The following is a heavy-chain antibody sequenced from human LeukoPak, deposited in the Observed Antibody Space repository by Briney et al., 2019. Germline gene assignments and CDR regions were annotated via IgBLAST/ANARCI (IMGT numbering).Heavy chain of an antibody. J-gene: IGHJ5*02. CDR3: ARVWLEYCSSTSCRNWFDP. Sequence: GSVKVSCKASGYTFTGYYMHWVRQAPGQGLEWMGWINPNSGGTNYAQKFQGRVTMTRDTSISTAYMELSRLRSDDTAVYYCARVWLEYCSSTSCRNWFDPWGQGTLVTVSS. V-gene: IGHV1-2*02. CDR1: GYTFTGYY. D-gene: IGHD2-2*01. CDR2: INPNSGGT.